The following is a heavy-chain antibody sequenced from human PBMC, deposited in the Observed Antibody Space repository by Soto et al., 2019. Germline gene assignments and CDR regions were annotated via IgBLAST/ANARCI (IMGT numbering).Heavy chain of an antibody. CDR2: IYYSGST. CDR1: GGSFSGYC. J-gene: IGHJ4*02. V-gene: IGHV4-34*09. D-gene: IGHD3-3*01. CDR3: ARAPETPSIFGVALPYFFDY. Sequence: SEIQSLTCAVYGGSFSGYCCSWIRQPPGKGQEWIGEIYYSGSTNYNPSLRSRVIILADTSKNQFTLRLSSVTAADTAVYYCARAPETPSIFGVALPYFFDYWGQGTLVTVSS.